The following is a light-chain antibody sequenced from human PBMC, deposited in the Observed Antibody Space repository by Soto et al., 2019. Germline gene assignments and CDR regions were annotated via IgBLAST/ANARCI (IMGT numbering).Light chain of an antibody. Sequence: DIQMTQSPSSLSSSVGDRVTITCRASQSISSYLIWYQQKPGKAPTLLIYGASSMQSGVPSRFSGSGSGTDFTLTISSLQPEDFATYYCQQSYSTPYTFGQGTKLEIK. CDR3: QQSYSTPYT. CDR1: QSISSY. V-gene: IGKV1-39*01. CDR2: GAS. J-gene: IGKJ2*01.